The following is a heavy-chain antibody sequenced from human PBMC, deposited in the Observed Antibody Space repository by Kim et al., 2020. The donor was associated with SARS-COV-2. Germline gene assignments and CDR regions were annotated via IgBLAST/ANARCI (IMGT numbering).Heavy chain of an antibody. CDR3: ARVADGGSDLWWYFYR. Sequence: GGSLRLSCAASGFNFNIYSFNWVRQAPGKGLEWISYIGNTGTIFHADSVKGRFTVSTDKGKNSLFLDMKSLRGDDTAAYYTARVADGGSDLWWYFYRGGR. J-gene: IGHJ2*01. CDR1: GFNFNIYS. V-gene: IGHV3-48*01. D-gene: IGHD6-25*01. CDR2: IGNTGTI.